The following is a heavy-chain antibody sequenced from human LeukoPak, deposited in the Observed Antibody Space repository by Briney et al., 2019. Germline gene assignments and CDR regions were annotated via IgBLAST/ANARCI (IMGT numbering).Heavy chain of an antibody. J-gene: IGHJ3*02. CDR3: ARGSRDCGGDCYSHDAFDI. D-gene: IGHD2-21*02. Sequence: SETLSLTCTVSGGSISSGGYYWSWIRQHPGKGLEWIGYIYYSGSTYYNPSLKSRVTLSVDTSKNQFSLKLSSVTAADTAVYYCARGSRDCGGDCYSHDAFDIWGQGTMVTVSS. CDR1: GGSISSGGYY. V-gene: IGHV4-31*03. CDR2: IYYSGST.